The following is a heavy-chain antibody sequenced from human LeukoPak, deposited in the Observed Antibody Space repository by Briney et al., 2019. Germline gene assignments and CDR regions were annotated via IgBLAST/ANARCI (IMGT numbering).Heavy chain of an antibody. V-gene: IGHV4-34*01. D-gene: IGHD2-2*03. CDR1: GGSIRNGGYY. Sequence: SQTLSLTCTVSGGSIRNGGYYWSWIRQPPGKGLEWIGEINHSGSTNYNPSLKSRVTISVDTSKNQFSLKLSSVTAADTAVYYCARVSYGYCSSTSCYPPNRKNYYYYYGMDVWGQGTTVTVSS. CDR2: INHSGST. CDR3: ARVSYGYCSSTSCYPPNRKNYYYYYGMDV. J-gene: IGHJ6*02.